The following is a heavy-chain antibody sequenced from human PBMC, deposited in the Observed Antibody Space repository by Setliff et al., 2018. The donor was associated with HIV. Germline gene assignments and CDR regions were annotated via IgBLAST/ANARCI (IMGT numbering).Heavy chain of an antibody. D-gene: IGHD4-4*01. V-gene: IGHV1-69*13. CDR3: ARDRSNYVGLDAFDI. CDR1: GGTFSSYA. CDR2: FIPIFGTA. Sequence: GASVKVSCKASGGTFSSYAIRWVRQDPGQGLEWMGGFIPIFGTANYAQKFQGRVTITADESTSTAYMELSSLRSEDTAVYYCARDRSNYVGLDAFDIWGQGTMVTVSS. J-gene: IGHJ3*02.